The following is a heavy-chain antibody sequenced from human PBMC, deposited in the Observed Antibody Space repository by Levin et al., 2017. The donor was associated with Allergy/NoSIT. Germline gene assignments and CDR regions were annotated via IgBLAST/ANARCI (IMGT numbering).Heavy chain of an antibody. CDR1: GGSISSSSYY. V-gene: IGHV4-39*07. D-gene: IGHD6-13*01. J-gene: IGHJ4*02. CDR3: ARSPGSSCDFDY. Sequence: KASETLSLTCTVSGGSISSSSYYWGWIRQPPGKGLEWIGSIYYSGNTYYNPSLKSRVTISVDTSKNQFSLKLSSVTAADTAVYYCARSPGSSCDFDYWGQGTLVTVSS. CDR2: IYYSGNT.